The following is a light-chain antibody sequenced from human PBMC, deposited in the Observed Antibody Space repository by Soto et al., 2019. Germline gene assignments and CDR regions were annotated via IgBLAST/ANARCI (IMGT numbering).Light chain of an antibody. V-gene: IGLV1-47*01. CDR1: RSNIGSSI. CDR3: VAWDDDLSAWV. Sequence: QSVLTQPPSLSGTPGQTVTISCLGSRSNIGSSIVHWYQQLPGTAPKHLIYMNNQRPAGVPDRFSGSKSGTSASLVISALRSEDEADYYCVAWDDDLSAWVFGGGTQLTVL. CDR2: MNN. J-gene: IGLJ3*02.